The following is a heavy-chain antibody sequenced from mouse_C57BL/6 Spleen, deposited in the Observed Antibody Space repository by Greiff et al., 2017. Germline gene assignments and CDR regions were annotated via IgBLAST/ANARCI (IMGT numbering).Heavy chain of an antibody. D-gene: IGHD2-4*01. Sequence: VQLQQSGPGLVQPSQSLSITCTVSGFSLTSYGVHWVRQSPGKGLEWLGVIWRGGSTDYNAAFMSRLSITKDNSKSQVFFKMNSLQADDTAIYYCAKNRGIYYDYDGYFDVWGTGTTVTVSS. CDR2: IWRGGST. CDR3: AKNRGIYYDYDGYFDV. V-gene: IGHV2-5*01. CDR1: GFSLTSYG. J-gene: IGHJ1*03.